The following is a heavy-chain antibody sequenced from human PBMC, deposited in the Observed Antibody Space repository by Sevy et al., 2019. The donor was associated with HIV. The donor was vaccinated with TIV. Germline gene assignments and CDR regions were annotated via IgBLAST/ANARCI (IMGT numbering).Heavy chain of an antibody. CDR3: ASTKGYLDWFDP. CDR1: GFTFSSYS. V-gene: IGHV3-48*01. D-gene: IGHD2-15*01. J-gene: IGHJ5*02. CDR2: ISSSSSTI. Sequence: GGSLRLSCAASGFTFSSYSMNWVRQAPRKGLEWVSYISSSSSTIYYADSVKGRFTISRDNAKNSLYLQMNSLRAEDTAVYYCASTKGYLDWFDPWGQGTLVTVSS.